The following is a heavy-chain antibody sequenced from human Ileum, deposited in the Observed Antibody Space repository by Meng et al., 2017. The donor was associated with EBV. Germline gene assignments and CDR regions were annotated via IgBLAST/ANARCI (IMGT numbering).Heavy chain of an antibody. CDR2: MNSYTGNA. D-gene: IGHD3-16*01. V-gene: IGHV1-8*01. CDR3: ARGSGAGGRDWFDP. Sequence: QVEWVHAGAEVKKPGASVKVSCKASGYTFINHDINWVRQAAGQGLESIGWMNSYTGNAGYAQKFRGRVTMTRDTSINTAYLEVISLTSEDTAVYYCARGSGAGGRDWFDPWGQGTLVTVSS. CDR1: GYTFINHD. J-gene: IGHJ5*02.